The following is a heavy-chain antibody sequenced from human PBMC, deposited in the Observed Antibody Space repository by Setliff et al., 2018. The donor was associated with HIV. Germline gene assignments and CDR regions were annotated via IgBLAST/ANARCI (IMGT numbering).Heavy chain of an antibody. D-gene: IGHD6-19*01. CDR3: ARDPRGAVAGFDY. J-gene: IGHJ4*02. CDR2: LYNDGST. V-gene: IGHV3-66*01. Sequence: GESLKISCAVSGFTISYDHVAWVRQAPGKGLEWVSALYNDGSTYYTDSVKDRFIISRDNSKNTVFLQMSSLRAEDTAIYFCARDPRGAVAGFDYWGRGTLVTVSS. CDR1: GFTISYDH.